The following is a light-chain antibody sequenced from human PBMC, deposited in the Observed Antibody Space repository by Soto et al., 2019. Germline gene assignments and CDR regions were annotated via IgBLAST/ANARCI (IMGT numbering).Light chain of an antibody. Sequence: EIVITQSPATLSVSPVERVTLSCMASQSVSYNLAWYQQKPGQAPRLLIYGPSTRATGIPARFSGSGSGTEFTLTISSLQSEDFALYYCQQYNNWPRTFGQGTKVDI. J-gene: IGKJ1*01. CDR3: QQYNNWPRT. V-gene: IGKV3-15*01. CDR1: QSVSYN. CDR2: GPS.